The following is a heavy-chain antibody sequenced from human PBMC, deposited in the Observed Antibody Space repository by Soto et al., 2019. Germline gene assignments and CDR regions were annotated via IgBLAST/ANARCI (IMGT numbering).Heavy chain of an antibody. V-gene: IGHV4-59*06. J-gene: IGHJ4*02. CDR1: GCSISSYY. Sequence: SETLSHTCTFSGCSISSYYWIWIRQQPGKGLEWIGYIYYSGSTYYNPSLKSRVTISVDTSKNQFSLKLSSVTAADTAVYYCARYGGNFGYWGQGTLVTVSS. D-gene: IGHD4-17*01. CDR2: IYYSGST. CDR3: ARYGGNFGY.